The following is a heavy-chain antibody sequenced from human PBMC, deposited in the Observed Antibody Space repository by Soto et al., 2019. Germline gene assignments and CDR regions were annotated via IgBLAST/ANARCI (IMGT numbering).Heavy chain of an antibody. CDR3: AIGWSITGYGMDV. J-gene: IGHJ6*02. CDR1: GFTFSDYY. CDR2: ISSSSSYT. V-gene: IGHV3-11*05. D-gene: IGHD1-20*01. Sequence: QVQLVESGGGLVKPGGSLRLSCAASGFTFSDYYMSWIRQATGKGLEWVSYISSSSSYTNYADSVKGRFTISRDNAKNSLYLQMNILRAEDTAVYYCAIGWSITGYGMDVWGQGTKVTVSS.